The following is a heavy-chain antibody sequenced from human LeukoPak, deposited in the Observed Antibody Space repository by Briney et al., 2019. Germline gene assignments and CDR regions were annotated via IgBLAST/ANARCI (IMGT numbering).Heavy chain of an antibody. V-gene: IGHV3-53*01. Sequence: PGGSLRLSCAASGFTFSTYAITWVRQGPGKGLEWVSVIYSGGSTYYADSVKGRFTISRDNSKNTLYLQMDSLRAEDTAVYYCARVQSGGFDYWGQGTLVTVSS. J-gene: IGHJ4*02. CDR3: ARVQSGGFDY. CDR2: IYSGGST. CDR1: GFTFSTYA. D-gene: IGHD3-10*01.